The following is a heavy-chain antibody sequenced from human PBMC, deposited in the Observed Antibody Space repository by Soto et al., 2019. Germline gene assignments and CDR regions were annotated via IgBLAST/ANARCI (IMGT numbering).Heavy chain of an antibody. Sequence: QVQLVQSGAEVKMPGASVRISCKASGYTFTAYLIHWVRQAPGQGLEWMGWINAANGYKEYGQRFQGRINIPRNTSSIKAYWVVTGVTPEDTAVYCGASDRVAVRGFDPWGQGSLVTVSS. CDR2: INAANGYK. J-gene: IGHJ5*02. CDR1: GYTFTAYL. D-gene: IGHD6-19*01. V-gene: IGHV1-3*01. CDR3: ASDRVAVRGFDP.